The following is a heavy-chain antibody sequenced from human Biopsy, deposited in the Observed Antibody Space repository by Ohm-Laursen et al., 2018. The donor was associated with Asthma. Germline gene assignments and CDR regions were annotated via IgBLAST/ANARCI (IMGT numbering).Heavy chain of an antibody. J-gene: IGHJ6*02. CDR2: ISYDGSTK. CDR1: GFTFSSYA. Sequence: SLRLSCSASGFTFSSYAMSWVRQAPGKGLEWVAVISYDGSTKYYADSVKGRFTISRDNAKNSLYLQMNSLRDEDTAVYYCARDAGYCGGDCYSLLEYYYYYYGMDVWGQGTTVTVSS. V-gene: IGHV3-30*03. D-gene: IGHD2-21*02. CDR3: ARDAGYCGGDCYSLLEYYYYYYGMDV.